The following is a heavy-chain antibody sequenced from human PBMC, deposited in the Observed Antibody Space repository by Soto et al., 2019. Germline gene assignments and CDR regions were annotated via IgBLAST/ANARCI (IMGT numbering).Heavy chain of an antibody. V-gene: IGHV3-48*01. CDR1: GFTFSSYS. J-gene: IGHJ6*03. Sequence: GGALRLSCAASGFTFSSYSMNWVRQAPGKGLEWVSYISSSSSTIYYADSVKGRFTISRDNAKNSLYLQMNSLRAEDTAVYYCARGGSTYYDCWSGDNDMDVWGKGTTVTVSS. CDR3: ARGGSTYYDCWSGDNDMDV. CDR2: ISSSSSTI. D-gene: IGHD3-3*01.